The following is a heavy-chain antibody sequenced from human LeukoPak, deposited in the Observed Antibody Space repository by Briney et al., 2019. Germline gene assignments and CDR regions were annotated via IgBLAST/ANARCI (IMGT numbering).Heavy chain of an antibody. CDR2: MNPNSGNT. D-gene: IGHD6-19*01. J-gene: IGHJ4*02. CDR1: GYTFTSYD. CDR3: ARDLGPAGTVDY. Sequence: ASVKVSCKASGYTFTSYDINWVRQATGQGLEWMGWMNPNSGNTGYAQKFQSRVTITRNTSISTAYMELSSLRSEDTAVYYCARDLGPAGTVDYWGQGTLVTVSS. V-gene: IGHV1-8*03.